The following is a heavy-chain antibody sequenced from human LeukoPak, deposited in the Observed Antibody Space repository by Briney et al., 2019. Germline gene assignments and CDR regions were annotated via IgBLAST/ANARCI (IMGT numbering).Heavy chain of an antibody. D-gene: IGHD6-6*01. CDR1: GYSISSGYY. CDR2: IYHSGST. V-gene: IGHV4-38-2*01. J-gene: IGHJ4*02. CDR3: ARRFSNSHFDY. Sequence: PSETLSLTCAVSGYSISSGYYWGWIRQPPGKGLEWIGNIYHSGSTYYNPSIKSRVTISVDTSKNQFSLKLSSVTAADTAVYYCARRFSNSHFDYWGQGTLVTVSS.